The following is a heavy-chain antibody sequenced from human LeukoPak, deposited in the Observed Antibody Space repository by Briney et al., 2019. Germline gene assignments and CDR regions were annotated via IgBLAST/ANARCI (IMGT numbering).Heavy chain of an antibody. CDR3: ARGSYGSGSYYPDY. CDR2: IYSGGST. Sequence: GGSLRLSCAASGFTVSSNYMSWVRQAPGKGLEWVSVIYSGGSTYYADSVKGRFTISRDNSKNTLYLQMNSLRAEDTAVYYCARGSYGSGSYYPDYWAREPWSPSPQ. J-gene: IGHJ4*02. V-gene: IGHV3-53*01. D-gene: IGHD3-10*01. CDR1: GFTVSSNY.